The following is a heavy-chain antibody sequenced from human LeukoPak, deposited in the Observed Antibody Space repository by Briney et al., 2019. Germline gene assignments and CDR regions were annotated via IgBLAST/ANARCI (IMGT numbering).Heavy chain of an antibody. J-gene: IGHJ4*02. D-gene: IGHD3-22*01. CDR3: ARSLNYYDSSGYYY. V-gene: IGHV1-18*01. Sequence: ASVKVSCKASGYTFTSYGISWVRQAPGQGLEWMGWIGAYNGNTNYAQKLQGRVTMTTDTSTSTAYMELRSLRSDDTAVYYCARSLNYYDSSGYYYWGQGTLVTVSS. CDR1: GYTFTSYG. CDR2: IGAYNGNT.